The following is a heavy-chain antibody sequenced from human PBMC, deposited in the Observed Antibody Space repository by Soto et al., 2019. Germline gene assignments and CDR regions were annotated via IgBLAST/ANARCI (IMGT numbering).Heavy chain of an antibody. CDR1: GGSISSGGYY. CDR2: IYYSGRT. J-gene: IGHJ1*01. CDR3: ASVDYGGNSAEYFQH. D-gene: IGHD4-17*01. Sequence: QVQLQESGPGLVKPSQTLSLTCTVSGGSISSGGYYWSWIRQHPGNGLEWIGYIYYSGRTYYNPSLQSRVVISVDTSKNQFSLKLSSVTAADTAVYYCASVDYGGNSAEYFQHWGQGTLVTVSS. V-gene: IGHV4-31*03.